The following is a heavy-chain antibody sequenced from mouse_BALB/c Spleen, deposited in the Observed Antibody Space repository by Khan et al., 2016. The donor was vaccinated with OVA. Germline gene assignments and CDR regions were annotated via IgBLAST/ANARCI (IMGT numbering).Heavy chain of an antibody. V-gene: IGHV9-3-1*01. Sequence: QVQLKQSGPELKKPGETVKISCKASGYTFTNNGMNWAKQAPGKGLKWMGWINTYTGEPTYAADFKGRFAFSLETSASTAYLQINNLRNEDTSTYFWAGWVYSGTMDYWGKETSVTVPS. CDR2: INTYTGEP. J-gene: IGHJ4*01. CDR1: GYTFTNNG. CDR3: AGWVYSGTMDY. D-gene: IGHD1-1*01.